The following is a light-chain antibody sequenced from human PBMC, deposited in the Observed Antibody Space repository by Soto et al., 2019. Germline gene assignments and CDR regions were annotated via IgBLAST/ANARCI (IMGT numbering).Light chain of an antibody. CDR3: QQYGSSLYT. V-gene: IGKV3-20*01. CDR1: QGVNSSH. CDR2: GAS. J-gene: IGKJ2*01. Sequence: EIVLTQSPGTLSLSPGERTTLSFRARQGVNSSHLARYQQKPGQAPRLLIYGASSRATGIPDRFSGSGSGTDFTLTISRLEPEDFAVYYCQQYGSSLYTFGQGTKLEIK.